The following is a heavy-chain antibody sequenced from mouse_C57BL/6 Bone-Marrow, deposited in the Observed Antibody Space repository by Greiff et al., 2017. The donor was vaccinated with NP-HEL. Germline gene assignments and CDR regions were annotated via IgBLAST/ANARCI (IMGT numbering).Heavy chain of an antibody. CDR1: GFTFSSYG. J-gene: IGHJ1*03. CDR2: ISSGGSYT. D-gene: IGHD2-1*01. V-gene: IGHV5-6*01. Sequence: EVQLVESGGDLVKPGGSLKLSCAASGFTFSSYGMSWVRQTPDKRLEWVATISSGGSYTYYPDSVKGRFTISRANAKNTLYLQMNSLKSSDTAMYYCARPSYGNYGWYFDVWGTGTTVTVSS. CDR3: ARPSYGNYGWYFDV.